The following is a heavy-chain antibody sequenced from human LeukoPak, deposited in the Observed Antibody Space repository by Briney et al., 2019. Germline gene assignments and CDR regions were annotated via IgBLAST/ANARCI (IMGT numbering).Heavy chain of an antibody. CDR1: GYSFTSYW. D-gene: IGHD2-15*01. CDR3: ARTPRRGYCSGGSCYFDY. CDR2: IYPGDSDT. V-gene: IGHV5-51*01. Sequence: GESLKISCKGSGYSFTSYWIGWVRQMPGKGLEWMGIIYPGDSDTRYSPSFQGQATISADKSISTAYLQWSSLKAPDTAMYYCARTPRRGYCSGGSCYFDYWGQGTLVTVSS. J-gene: IGHJ4*02.